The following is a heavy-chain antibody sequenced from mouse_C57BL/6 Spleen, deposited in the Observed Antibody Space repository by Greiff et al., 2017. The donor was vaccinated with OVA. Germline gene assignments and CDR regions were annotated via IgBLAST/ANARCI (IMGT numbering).Heavy chain of an antibody. Sequence: EVQLQQSGPELVKPGASVTIPCKASGYTFTDYNMDWVKQSHGKSLEWIGDINPNNGGTIYNQKFKGKATLTVDTPSSTAYMELRSLTSEDTAVYYCARRGYDVGYAMDYWGQGTSVTVSA. CDR3: ARRGYDVGYAMDY. CDR1: GYTFTDYN. V-gene: IGHV1-18*01. D-gene: IGHD2-2*01. CDR2: INPNNGGT. J-gene: IGHJ4*01.